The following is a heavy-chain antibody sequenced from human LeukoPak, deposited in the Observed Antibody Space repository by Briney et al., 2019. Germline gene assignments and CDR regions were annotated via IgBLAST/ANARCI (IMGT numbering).Heavy chain of an antibody. J-gene: IGHJ5*02. D-gene: IGHD3-3*01. V-gene: IGHV4-59*11. Sequence: SETLSLTCSVSGASMNTHYWSWIRQSPGEGLEWIGNIFYTGSTNYKPSLKSRVTISVDRSKNQFSLKLSSVTAADTAVYYCARGRSGQNWFDPWGQGTLVTVSS. CDR2: IFYTGST. CDR3: ARGRSGQNWFDP. CDR1: GASMNTHY.